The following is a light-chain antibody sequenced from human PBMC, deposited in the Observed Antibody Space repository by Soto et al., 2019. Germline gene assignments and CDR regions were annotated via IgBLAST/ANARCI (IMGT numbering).Light chain of an antibody. J-gene: IGKJ4*01. CDR3: QKYNSAPLT. Sequence: DIQMTQSPSSLSASVGDRVTITCRANLPISNYLAWYQQKPGKIPNILIYAASTLQAGVPSRFSGSGSGTDFTLTISSLQPEDVAAYYCQKYNSAPLTFGGGTKVEIK. CDR1: LPISNY. V-gene: IGKV1-27*01. CDR2: AAS.